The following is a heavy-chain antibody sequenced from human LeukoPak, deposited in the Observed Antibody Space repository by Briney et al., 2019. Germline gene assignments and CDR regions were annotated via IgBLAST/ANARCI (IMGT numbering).Heavy chain of an antibody. Sequence: GGSLRLSCAAYGFTFSSYWMSWVRQAPGKGLEWVANIKQDGSEKYYVDSVKGRFTISRDNAKNSLYLQMNSLRAEDTAVYYCARDGEYYDFWSGYSVDYWGQGTLVTVSS. D-gene: IGHD3-3*01. CDR1: GFTFSSYW. CDR3: ARDGEYYDFWSGYSVDY. J-gene: IGHJ4*02. V-gene: IGHV3-7*01. CDR2: IKQDGSEK.